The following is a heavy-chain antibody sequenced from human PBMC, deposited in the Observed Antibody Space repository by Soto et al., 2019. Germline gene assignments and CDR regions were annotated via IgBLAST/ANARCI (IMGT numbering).Heavy chain of an antibody. V-gene: IGHV1-69*02. CDR2: IIPILGIA. J-gene: IGHJ4*02. CDR1: GGTFSSYT. CDR3: ARASSDYGAPRYYFDY. Sequence: QVQLVQSGAEVKKPGSSVKVSCKASGGTFSSYTISWVRQAPGQGLEWMGRIIPILGIANYAQKFQGRVTITADKSTSTAYMELSSLRSEDTAVYYCARASSDYGAPRYYFDYWGQGTLVTVSS. D-gene: IGHD4-17*01.